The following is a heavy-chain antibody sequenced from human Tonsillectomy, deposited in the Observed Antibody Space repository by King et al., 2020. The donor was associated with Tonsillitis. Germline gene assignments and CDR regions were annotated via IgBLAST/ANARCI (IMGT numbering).Heavy chain of an antibody. V-gene: IGHV3-21*01. CDR3: ARAHYYDSSGYYFFDY. CDR2: ISGSRNYI. CDR1: GFTFSTYS. Sequence: VQLVESGGGLVKPGGSLRLSCAASGFTFSTYSMNWVRQAPGKGLEWVSSISGSRNYIYYADSGKGRFTISRDNAKNSLYLQMNSLRAEDTAVYYCARAHYYDSSGYYFFDYWGQGTLVTVSS. J-gene: IGHJ4*02. D-gene: IGHD3-22*01.